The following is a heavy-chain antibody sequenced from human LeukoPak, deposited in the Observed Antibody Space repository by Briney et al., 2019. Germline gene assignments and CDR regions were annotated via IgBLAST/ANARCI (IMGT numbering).Heavy chain of an antibody. CDR2: IYPDDSDS. J-gene: IGHJ6*02. CDR1: GYSFATSW. CDR3: ARGAYGLGSSYNYYGMDV. Sequence: GESLKISCKGSGYSFATSWIGWVRQMPGKGLEWMGIIYPDDSDSRYSPSFEGQVTFSVDKSISTAYLQWSSLKASDTAIYYCARGAYGLGSSYNYYGMDVWGQGTPVTVSS. D-gene: IGHD3-10*01. V-gene: IGHV5-51*01.